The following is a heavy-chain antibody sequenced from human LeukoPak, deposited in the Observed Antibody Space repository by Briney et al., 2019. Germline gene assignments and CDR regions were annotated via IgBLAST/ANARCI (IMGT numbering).Heavy chain of an antibody. CDR3: AKLTWGDYASPTHFDY. CDR1: GFTFSSYA. J-gene: IGHJ4*02. D-gene: IGHD4-17*01. CDR2: ISDSGGST. Sequence: GGSLRLSCAASGFTFSSYAMSWVRQAPGKGLEWVSGISDSGGSTYYADSVKGRFTISRDNSKNTLYLQMNSLRAEDTAVYYCAKLTWGDYASPTHFDYWGQGTLVTVSS. V-gene: IGHV3-23*01.